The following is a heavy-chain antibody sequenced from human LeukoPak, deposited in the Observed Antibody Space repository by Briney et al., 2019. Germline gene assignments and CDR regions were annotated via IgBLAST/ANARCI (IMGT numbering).Heavy chain of an antibody. J-gene: IGHJ4*02. Sequence: PSETLSLTCAVYGGSFSGYYWSWIRQPPGKGLEWIGEINHSGGTNYNPSLKSRVTISVDTSKNQFSLKLSSVTAADTAVYYCASLYYYDSSGTNWGQGTLVTVSS. CDR2: INHSGGT. D-gene: IGHD3-22*01. CDR3: ASLYYYDSSGTN. V-gene: IGHV4-34*01. CDR1: GGSFSGYY.